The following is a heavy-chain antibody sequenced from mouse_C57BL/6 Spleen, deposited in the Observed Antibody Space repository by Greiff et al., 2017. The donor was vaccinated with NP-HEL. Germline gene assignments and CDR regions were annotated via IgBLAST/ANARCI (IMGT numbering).Heavy chain of an antibody. V-gene: IGHV1-64*01. CDR1: GYTFTSYW. Sequence: QVQLKQSGAELVKPGASVKLSCKASGYTFTSYWMHWVKQRPGQGLEWIGMIHPNSGSTNYNEKFKSKATLTVDKSSSTAYMQLSSLTYEDSAVYYCARIGLRHGSPYWYFDVWGTGTTVTVSS. CDR3: ARIGLRHGSPYWYFDV. D-gene: IGHD1-1*01. CDR2: IHPNSGST. J-gene: IGHJ1*03.